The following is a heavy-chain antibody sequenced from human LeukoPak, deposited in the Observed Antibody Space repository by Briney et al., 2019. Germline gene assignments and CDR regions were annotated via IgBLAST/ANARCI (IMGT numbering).Heavy chain of an antibody. J-gene: IGHJ4*02. CDR3: AREISGERTYYFDY. V-gene: IGHV3-11*01. D-gene: IGHD1-26*01. CDR1: GFTFSDYY. Sequence: GGSLRLSCAASGFTFSDYYMSWIRQAPGKGLEWVTYISSSGSTIYYADSVKGRFTISRDNAKNSLYLQMNSLRAEDTAVYYCAREISGERTYYFDYWGQGTLVTVSS. CDR2: ISSSGSTI.